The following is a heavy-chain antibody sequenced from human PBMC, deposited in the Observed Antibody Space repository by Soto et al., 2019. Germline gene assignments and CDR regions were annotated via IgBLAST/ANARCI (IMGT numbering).Heavy chain of an antibody. V-gene: IGHV3-23*01. CDR3: ARDESSSMYYFAY. Sequence: EVQLLESGGGLVQAGGFLRLSWAASGLTFSSKSMSWVRQPPGKGLEWVSGISGSGGSTYYADSVKGRFTISRDNSKNTVFLQLNSLTVEDTAVYFCARDESSSMYYFAYWGHGTMVTVSS. CDR1: GLTFSSKS. CDR2: ISGSGGST. D-gene: IGHD6-13*01. J-gene: IGHJ4*01.